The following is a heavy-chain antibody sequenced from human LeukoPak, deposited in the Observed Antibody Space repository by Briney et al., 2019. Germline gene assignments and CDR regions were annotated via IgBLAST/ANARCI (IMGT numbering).Heavy chain of an antibody. Sequence: SETLSLTCTVSGGSISSSSYYWGWIRQPPGKGLEWIGSIYYSGSTNYNPSLKSRVTILVDTSKNQFSLNLSSVTAADTAVYYCARLGYTYGPGLDYWGQGTLVTVSS. D-gene: IGHD5-18*01. CDR1: GGSISSSSYY. V-gene: IGHV4-39*07. J-gene: IGHJ4*02. CDR2: IYYSGST. CDR3: ARLGYTYGPGLDY.